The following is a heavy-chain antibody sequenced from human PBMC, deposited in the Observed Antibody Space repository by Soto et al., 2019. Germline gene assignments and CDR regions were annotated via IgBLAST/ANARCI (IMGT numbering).Heavy chain of an antibody. D-gene: IGHD2-2*03. CDR3: AKDRGYCSSTSCQYYYGMDV. CDR2: ISYDGSNK. Sequence: PGGSLRLSCAASGFTFSSYGMNWVRQAPGKGLEWVAVISYDGSNKYYADSVKGRFTISRDNSKNTLYLKMNSLRAEDTAVYYCAKDRGYCSSTSCQYYYGMDVWGQGTTVTVSS. J-gene: IGHJ6*02. V-gene: IGHV3-30*18. CDR1: GFTFSSYG.